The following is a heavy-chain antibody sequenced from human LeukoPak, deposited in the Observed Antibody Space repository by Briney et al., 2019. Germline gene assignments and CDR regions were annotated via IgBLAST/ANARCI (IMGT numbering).Heavy chain of an antibody. CDR3: ARGQSYYDSSGYRPGGWFDP. Sequence: SETLSLTCTVSGGSISSYYWSWIRQPAGKGLEWIGEINHSGSTNYNPSLKSRVTISVDTSKNQFSLKLSSVTAADTAVYYCARGQSYYDSSGYRPGGWFDPWGQGTLVTVSS. V-gene: IGHV4-34*01. D-gene: IGHD3-22*01. CDR1: GGSISSYY. CDR2: INHSGST. J-gene: IGHJ5*02.